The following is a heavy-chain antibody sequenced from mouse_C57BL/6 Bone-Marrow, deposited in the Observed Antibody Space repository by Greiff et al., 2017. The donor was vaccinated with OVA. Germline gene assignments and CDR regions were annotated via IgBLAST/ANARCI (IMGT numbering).Heavy chain of an antibody. D-gene: IGHD1-1*01. Sequence: QVQLQQPGAELVKPGASVKLSCKASGYTFTSYWMQWVKQRPGQGLEWIGEIDPSDSYTNYNQKFKGKATLTVDTSSSTAYMQLSSLTSEDSAVYYCARGYGSSSFYAMDYWGQGTSVTVSS. J-gene: IGHJ4*01. V-gene: IGHV1-50*01. CDR1: GYTFTSYW. CDR2: IDPSDSYT. CDR3: ARGYGSSSFYAMDY.